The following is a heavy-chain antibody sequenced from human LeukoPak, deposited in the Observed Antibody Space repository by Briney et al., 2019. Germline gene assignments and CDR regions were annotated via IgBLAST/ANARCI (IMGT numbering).Heavy chain of an antibody. Sequence: GGSLRLSCAASGFTFRSYWMHWVRQAPGKGLVCGSRINIDGSITTYADSVKGRFTISRDNAKNTLYLQMNSLRAEDTAVYYCARGVAGYDFWSGSEYWGQGTLVTVSS. J-gene: IGHJ4*02. V-gene: IGHV3-74*01. CDR1: GFTFRSYW. D-gene: IGHD3-3*01. CDR2: INIDGSIT. CDR3: ARGVAGYDFWSGSEY.